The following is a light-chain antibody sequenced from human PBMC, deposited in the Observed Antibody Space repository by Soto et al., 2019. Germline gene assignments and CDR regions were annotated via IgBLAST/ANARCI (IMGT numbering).Light chain of an antibody. CDR3: QQYGSSPPWT. Sequence: EIVLTQSPGTLSLSPGERATLSCRASQSVSSSYLAWYQQKPRQAPRLLIYGASSRATGIPDRFSGSGSGTGFTLTISRLEPEDVAVYYCQQYGSSPPWTFGQGTKVEIK. CDR2: GAS. V-gene: IGKV3-20*01. CDR1: QSVSSSY. J-gene: IGKJ1*01.